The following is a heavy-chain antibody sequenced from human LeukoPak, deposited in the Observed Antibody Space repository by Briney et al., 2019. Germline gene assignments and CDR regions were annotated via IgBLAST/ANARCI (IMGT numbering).Heavy chain of an antibody. CDR1: GFTFNNYA. J-gene: IGHJ5*02. Sequence: PGGSLRLSCAASGFTFNNYAMSWVRQAPGKGPERLSAISGSGGSTTDADSVKGRFTTSRDNSKSTLYLQMNSLRAKDTAIYYCAKIFHTDGYYLGEHLFDAWGQGTLVTVSS. V-gene: IGHV3-23*01. CDR3: AKIFHTDGYYLGEHLFDA. CDR2: ISGSGGST. D-gene: IGHD3-22*01.